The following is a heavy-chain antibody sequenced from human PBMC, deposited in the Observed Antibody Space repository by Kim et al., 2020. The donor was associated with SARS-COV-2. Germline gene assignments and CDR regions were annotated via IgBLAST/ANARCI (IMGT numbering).Heavy chain of an antibody. CDR3: AREKDTAMVPDY. Sequence: GGSLRLSCAASGFTFSSYSMNWVRQAPGKGLECVSSISSSSSYIYYADSVKGRFTISRDNAKNSLYLQMNSLRAEDTAVYYCAREKDTAMVPDYWGQGTLVTVSS. CDR1: GFTFSSYS. J-gene: IGHJ4*02. CDR2: ISSSSSYI. V-gene: IGHV3-21*01. D-gene: IGHD5-18*01.